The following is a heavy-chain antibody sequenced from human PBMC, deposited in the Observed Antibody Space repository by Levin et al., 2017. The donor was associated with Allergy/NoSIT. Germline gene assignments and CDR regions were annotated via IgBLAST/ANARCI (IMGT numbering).Heavy chain of an antibody. CDR3: ARDGGYSGHNGGNYFDY. D-gene: IGHD5-12*01. V-gene: IGHV1-69*13. CDR2: IIPIFGTP. CDR1: GGTVSTYS. J-gene: IGHJ4*02. Sequence: ASVKVSCKTSGGTVSTYSFNWVRQAPGQGLEWMGGIIPIFGTPKYAQKFQGRVTITADESTSTVYMELSSLRSEGTAMYYCARDGGYSGHNGGNYFDYWGQGTLVTVSS.